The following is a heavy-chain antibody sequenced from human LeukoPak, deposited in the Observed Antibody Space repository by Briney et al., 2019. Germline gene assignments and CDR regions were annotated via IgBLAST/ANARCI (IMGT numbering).Heavy chain of an antibody. J-gene: IGHJ4*02. Sequence: RTGESLRLSCAASGFTFSYYGIHWVRQAPGKGLEWVAFIRYDGNYQYYADSVKGRFTISRDNSKNTLYLQMNSLRAEDTAVYYCAKLREGMITGYWGQGTLVTVSS. D-gene: IGHD3-16*01. CDR3: AKLREGMITGY. CDR2: IRYDGNYQ. V-gene: IGHV3-30*02. CDR1: GFTFSYYG.